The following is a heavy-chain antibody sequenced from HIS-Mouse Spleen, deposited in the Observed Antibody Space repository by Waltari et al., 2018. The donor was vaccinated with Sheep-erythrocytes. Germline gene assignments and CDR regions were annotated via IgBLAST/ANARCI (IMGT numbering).Heavy chain of an antibody. CDR1: GYTFTGYY. CDR3: ASGVIPYGSGSYFLDY. V-gene: IGHV1-2*02. CDR2: INPNRGGT. J-gene: IGHJ4*02. Sequence: QVQLVQSGAEVKKPGASVKVSCKASGYTFTGYYMHWVRQAPGQGLGWMGWINPNRGGTNSAKKFKGRVTMTRDTSISTAYMELSRLRSDDTAVYYCASGVIPYGSGSYFLDYWGQGTLVTVSS. D-gene: IGHD3-10*01.